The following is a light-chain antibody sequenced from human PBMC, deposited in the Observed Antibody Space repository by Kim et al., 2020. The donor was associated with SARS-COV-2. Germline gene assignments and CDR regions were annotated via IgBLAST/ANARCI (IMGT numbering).Light chain of an antibody. J-gene: IGKJ2*01. CDR2: KVS. Sequence: SASNGDRVTITCRASQSIDTWLAWYQQKPGKAPKLLIYKVSTLEDGIPSRFSGSGSGTEFTLTISSLQPDDLAIYYCQQYSTYYFTFGQGTKLEIK. V-gene: IGKV1-5*03. CDR3: QQYSTYYFT. CDR1: QSIDTW.